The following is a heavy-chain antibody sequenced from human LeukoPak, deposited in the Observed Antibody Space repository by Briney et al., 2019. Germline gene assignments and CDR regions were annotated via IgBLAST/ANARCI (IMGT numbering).Heavy chain of an antibody. Sequence: GGSLRLSCAASGFTLSSYAMSWVRQAPGKGLEWVSAISGSGGSTYYADSVKGRFTISRDNSKNTLYLQMNSLRAEDTAVYYCAKHAEDYYGSGSYYNPLFDYWGQGTLVTVSS. J-gene: IGHJ4*02. CDR1: GFTLSSYA. CDR2: ISGSGGST. V-gene: IGHV3-23*01. D-gene: IGHD3-10*01. CDR3: AKHAEDYYGSGSYYNPLFDY.